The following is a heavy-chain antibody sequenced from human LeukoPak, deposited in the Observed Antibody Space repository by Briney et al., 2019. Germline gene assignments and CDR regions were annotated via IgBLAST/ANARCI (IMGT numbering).Heavy chain of an antibody. Sequence: PGGSLRLSCAASGFTFSTYGMHWVRQAPGKGLEWVALIWYDGSHKYYADSVKGRFTISRDNSKNTLYLQMHSLRAEDTAAYYCARDEVTTPRDWGQGTLVTVSS. CDR3: ARDEVTTPRD. CDR1: GFTFSTYG. D-gene: IGHD4-17*01. J-gene: IGHJ4*02. CDR2: IWYDGSHK. V-gene: IGHV3-33*01.